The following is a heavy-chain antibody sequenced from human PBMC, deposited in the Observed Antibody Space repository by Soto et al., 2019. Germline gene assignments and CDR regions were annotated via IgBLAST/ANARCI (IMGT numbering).Heavy chain of an antibody. CDR2: INPLSGGT. CDR3: ARGASTDCTNGVCSYHYYYFMDV. J-gene: IGHJ6*02. V-gene: IGHV1-2*02. D-gene: IGHD2-8*01. Sequence: QVQLVQSGAEVKKPGASVKVSCTASGYTFTDYNLHWVRQSPGQGLEWMGRINPLSGGTHVVQKFQGRVTMTRDTSISTVYMDLSGLRADDTAVYYCARGASTDCTNGVCSYHYYYFMDVWGQGTTVTVSS. CDR1: GYTFTDYN.